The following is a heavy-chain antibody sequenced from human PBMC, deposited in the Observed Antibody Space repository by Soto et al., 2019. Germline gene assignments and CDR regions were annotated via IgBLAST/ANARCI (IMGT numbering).Heavy chain of an antibody. D-gene: IGHD4-17*01. Sequence: PSETLSLTCAVSGGSISSSNWWSWVRQPPGKGLEWIGEIYHSGSTNYNPSLKSRVTISVDKSKNQFSLKLSSVTAADTAVYYCASKADDYGDYWSWFDPWGQGTLVTVS. CDR1: GGSISSSNW. V-gene: IGHV4-4*02. CDR2: IYHSGST. CDR3: ASKADDYGDYWSWFDP. J-gene: IGHJ5*02.